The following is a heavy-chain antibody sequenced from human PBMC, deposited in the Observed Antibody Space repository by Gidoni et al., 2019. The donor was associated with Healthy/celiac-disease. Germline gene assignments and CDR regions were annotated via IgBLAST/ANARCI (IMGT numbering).Heavy chain of an antibody. Sequence: TNYNPSLKSRVTISVDTSKNQFSLKLSSVTAADTAVYYCARGTVEMATIVERHWGQGTLVTVSS. J-gene: IGHJ4*02. CDR3: ARGTVEMATIVERH. V-gene: IGHV4-59*09. D-gene: IGHD5-12*01. CDR2: T.